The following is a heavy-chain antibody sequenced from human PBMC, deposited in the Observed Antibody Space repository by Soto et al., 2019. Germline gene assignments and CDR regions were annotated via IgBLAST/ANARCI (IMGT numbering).Heavy chain of an antibody. CDR1: GYTFTSYA. CDR3: ARDHHCGGGTCYLSFDP. CDR2: INTNTGNP. D-gene: IGHD2-15*01. J-gene: IGHJ5*02. V-gene: IGHV7-4-1*01. Sequence: ASVKVSCKASGYTFTSYAINWVRQAPGQGLEWMGWINTNTGNPTYAQGFTGRFVFSLDTSVSTAYLQIHSLEAEDTAVYYCARDHHCGGGTCYLSFDPWGQGTLDTVSS.